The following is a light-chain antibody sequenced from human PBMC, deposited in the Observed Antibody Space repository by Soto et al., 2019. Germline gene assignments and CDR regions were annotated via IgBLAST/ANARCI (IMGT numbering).Light chain of an antibody. CDR2: EVI. CDR1: SSDVGTYNL. J-gene: IGLJ2*01. Sequence: QSALTQPASVSGSPGQSITISCTGSSSDVGTYNLVSWYQHHPGKAPKLMISEVIKRPAGVSNRFSGSKSGNTASLTISGLHAEDEADYYCCSYAGSRIFVFGGGTKLTVL. V-gene: IGLV2-23*02. CDR3: CSYAGSRIFV.